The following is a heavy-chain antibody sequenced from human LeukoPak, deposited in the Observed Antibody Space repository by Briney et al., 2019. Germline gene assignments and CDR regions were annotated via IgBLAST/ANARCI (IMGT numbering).Heavy chain of an antibody. J-gene: IGHJ2*01. CDR2: MYSAGTT. CDR1: GFTVNTNY. CDR3: ARDQIAVTGAGYFDL. D-gene: IGHD6-19*01. Sequence: TGGSLRLSCAASGFTVNTNYMSWVRQAPGKGLEWVSVMYSAGTTYYADSVKGRFTISRDKSRNTMYLQMNGLRVEDTAVYYCARDQIAVTGAGYFDLWGRGTLVAVSS. V-gene: IGHV3-66*01.